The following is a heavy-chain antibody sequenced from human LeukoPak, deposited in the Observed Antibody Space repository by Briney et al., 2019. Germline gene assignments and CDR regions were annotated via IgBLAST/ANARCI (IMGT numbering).Heavy chain of an antibody. D-gene: IGHD3-10*01. J-gene: IGHJ4*02. Sequence: GGSLRLSCAASGFTFNDCGMHWVRQAPGKGLEWVAVISNDGTDKHHADSVKGRFTVSRDNSNHTVYLEMDRLRVEDTAIYYCVREGTYFFASGSFQGYYFDNWGQGTLVTVSS. CDR2: ISNDGTDK. CDR1: GFTFNDCG. V-gene: IGHV3-30*03. CDR3: VREGTYFFASGSFQGYYFDN.